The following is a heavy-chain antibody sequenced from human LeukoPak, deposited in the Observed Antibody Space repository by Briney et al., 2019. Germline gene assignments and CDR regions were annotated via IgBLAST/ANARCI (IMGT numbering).Heavy chain of an antibody. CDR1: GYTFTTYD. CDR2: MNPNSGNT. J-gene: IGHJ6*03. Sequence: ASVKVSCKASGYTFTTYDINWVRQATGQGLEWMGWMNPNSGNTGYAQKFQGRVTITADKSTSTAYMELSSLRSEDTAVYYCARGKVSSYYYYYMDVWGKGTTVTVSS. CDR3: ARGKVSSYYYYYMDV. D-gene: IGHD2-8*01. V-gene: IGHV1-8*03.